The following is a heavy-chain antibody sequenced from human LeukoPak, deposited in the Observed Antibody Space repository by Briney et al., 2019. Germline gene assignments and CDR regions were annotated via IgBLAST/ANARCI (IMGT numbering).Heavy chain of an antibody. D-gene: IGHD2/OR15-2a*01. CDR2: IKEDGSEI. V-gene: IGHV3-7*01. CDR3: VTDQTGRHPYFFDY. J-gene: IGHJ4*02. Sequence: GGSLRLSCAASGFNLSTYWMTWVRQVRGKGLEGVANIKEDGSEIYYVDAVKGRFSISRDNAKTSLYLQMNTLSVADTAVYYCVTDQTGRHPYFFDYWGQGTLVTVSS. CDR1: GFNLSTYW.